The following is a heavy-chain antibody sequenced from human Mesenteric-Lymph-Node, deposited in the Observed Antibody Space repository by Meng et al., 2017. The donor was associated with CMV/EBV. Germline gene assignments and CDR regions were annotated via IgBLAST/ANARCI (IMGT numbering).Heavy chain of an antibody. CDR1: YRFSSYW. J-gene: IGHJ4*02. Sequence: YRFSSYWIGWVRQMPGKGLEWMGIIYPSDSDARYSPSFQGQVTISADKSISTAYLQWSSLKASDTAMYYCARQGGYTYGDGGSYFDYWGQGTLVTVSS. D-gene: IGHD5-18*01. V-gene: IGHV5-51*01. CDR2: IYPSDSDA. CDR3: ARQGGYTYGDGGSYFDY.